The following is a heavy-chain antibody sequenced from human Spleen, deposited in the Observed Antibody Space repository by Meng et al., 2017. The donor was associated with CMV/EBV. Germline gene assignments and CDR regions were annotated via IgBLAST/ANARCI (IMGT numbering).Heavy chain of an antibody. Sequence: GESLKISCAASGITFTSAWMSWVRQAPGKGLEWVAVISYDGSNKYYADSVKGRFTISRDNSKNTLYLQMNSLRAEDTAVYYCARLFSSSSFDSWGQGTLVTVSS. CDR3: ARLFSSSSFDS. CDR2: ISYDGSNK. J-gene: IGHJ4*02. D-gene: IGHD6-6*01. V-gene: IGHV3-30-3*01. CDR1: GITFTSAW.